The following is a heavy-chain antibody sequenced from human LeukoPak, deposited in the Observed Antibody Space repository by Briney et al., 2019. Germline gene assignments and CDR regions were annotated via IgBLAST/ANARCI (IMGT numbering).Heavy chain of an antibody. CDR1: GFTFSSYE. CDR3: ARTSWAGRVGPDY. J-gene: IGHJ4*02. Sequence: GGSLRLSCVASGFTFSSYEMNWVRQAPGKGLEWVSYISSSGSTIYYADSVKGRFTIFRDNAKNSLYLQMNSLRAEDTAVYYCARTSWAGRVGPDYWGQGTLVTVSS. CDR2: ISSSGSTI. V-gene: IGHV3-48*03. D-gene: IGHD6-19*01.